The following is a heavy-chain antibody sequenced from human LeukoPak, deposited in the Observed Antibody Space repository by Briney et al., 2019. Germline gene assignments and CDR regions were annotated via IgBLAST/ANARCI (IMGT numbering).Heavy chain of an antibody. Sequence: PGGSLRLSCAASGFTFDDYGMSWVRQAPGKGLEWVSGINWNGGSTDYADSVKGRFTISRDNAKISLYLQMNSLRAEDTALYYCARESVFGVVYYFDYWGQGTLVTVSS. CDR1: GFTFDDYG. V-gene: IGHV3-20*04. CDR2: INWNGGST. CDR3: ARESVFGVVYYFDY. D-gene: IGHD3-3*01. J-gene: IGHJ4*02.